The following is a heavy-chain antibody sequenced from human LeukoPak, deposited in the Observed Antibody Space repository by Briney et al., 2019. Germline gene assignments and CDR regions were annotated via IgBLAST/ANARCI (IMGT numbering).Heavy chain of an antibody. CDR2: ISSSSSYI. CDR3: ARAFMVRGVITWFDP. J-gene: IGHJ5*02. CDR1: GFTFSSYS. V-gene: IGHV3-21*04. Sequence: GGSLRLSCAASGFTFSSYSMNWVRQAPGKGLEWVSSISSSSSYIYYADSVKGRFTISRDNAKNSLYLQMNSLRAEDTAVYYCARAFMVRGVITWFDPWGQGTLVTVSS. D-gene: IGHD3-10*01.